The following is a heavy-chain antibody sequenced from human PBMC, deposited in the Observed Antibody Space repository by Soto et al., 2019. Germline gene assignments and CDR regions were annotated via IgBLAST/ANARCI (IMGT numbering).Heavy chain of an antibody. CDR2: IKPDGSQK. CDR3: ARRYGGNFDY. Sequence: PGGSLRLSCAASGFTFSNYWMSWVRQAPGKGLEWVANIKPDGSQKWYVDSVKGRFTISRDNAKKSLYLQMNSLRAEDTAVYYCARRYGGNFDYWGQGTLVTVSS. D-gene: IGHD1-26*01. V-gene: IGHV3-7*02. CDR1: GFTFSNYW. J-gene: IGHJ4*02.